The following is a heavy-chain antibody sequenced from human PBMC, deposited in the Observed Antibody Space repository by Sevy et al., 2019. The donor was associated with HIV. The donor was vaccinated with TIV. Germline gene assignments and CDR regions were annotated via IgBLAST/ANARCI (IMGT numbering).Heavy chain of an antibody. CDR2: INWDGSEK. CDR1: GFSFNDYA. V-gene: IGHV3-9*01. CDR3: ARGGFYFGSEDYYGKAGYDS. D-gene: IGHD3-10*01. J-gene: IGHJ4*02. Sequence: GGSLRLACATSGFSFNDYAMHWVRRAPGKGLEWVSGINWDGSEKDYADSVEGRFTISRNNDKKSLYLQMSSLRREDTALYFCARGGFYFGSEDYYGKAGYDSWGPGTVVTVSS.